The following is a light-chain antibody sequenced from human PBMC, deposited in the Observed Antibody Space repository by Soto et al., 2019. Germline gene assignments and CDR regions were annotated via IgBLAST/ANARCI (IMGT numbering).Light chain of an antibody. J-gene: IGLJ1*01. V-gene: IGLV2-14*01. Sequence: QSALTQPASVSGSPGQSITISCTGTSSDVGGYNYVSWYQQHPGKAPKLMIYEVSNRPSGVSNRFSGSKSGNTASLTISGLQAEDESDYYCNSYTSTYTGVFGTGTKSSS. CDR2: EVS. CDR3: NSYTSTYTGV. CDR1: SSDVGGYNY.